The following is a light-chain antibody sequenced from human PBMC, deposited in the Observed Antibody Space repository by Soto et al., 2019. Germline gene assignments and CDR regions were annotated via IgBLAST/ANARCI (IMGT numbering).Light chain of an antibody. J-gene: IGKJ5*01. CDR1: QSAGKF. CDR3: QQRKNWPPIS. CDR2: DSS. V-gene: IGKV3-11*01. Sequence: EIVMQQSPATLYVSPGEPASLPCRASQSAGKFLAWYQQRPGQPPRLLIFDSSNRATGVPPRFSGSGAGTVFTLTIGSLETEDSAVYYCQQRKNWPPISFGQGTRVEIK.